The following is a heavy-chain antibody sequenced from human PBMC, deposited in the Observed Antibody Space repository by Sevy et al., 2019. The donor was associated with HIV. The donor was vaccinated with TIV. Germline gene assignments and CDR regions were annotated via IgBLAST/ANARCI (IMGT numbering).Heavy chain of an antibody. Sequence: GGSLRLSCTGSGFTFGDYAMSWFRQAPGMGLEGVGFIRRKDYGGATEYAASVKGRFTISRDDSKSIADLQMNSLKTEDTAVYYCTRGYYYDSSGYSDYWGQGTLVTVSS. V-gene: IGHV3-49*03. CDR1: GFTFGDYA. J-gene: IGHJ4*02. CDR3: TRGYYYDSSGYSDY. D-gene: IGHD3-22*01. CDR2: IRRKDYGGAT.